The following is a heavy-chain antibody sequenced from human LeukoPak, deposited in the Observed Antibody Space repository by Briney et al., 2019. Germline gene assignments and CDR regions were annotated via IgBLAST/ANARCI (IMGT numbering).Heavy chain of an antibody. Sequence: SETLSLTCAVYGGSFSDYFWSWVRQPPGRGLEWIGYIYYSGSTNYNPSLKSRVTISVDTSKNQFSLKLSSVTAADTAVYYCARGGWYPESFQHWGQGALVTVSS. V-gene: IGHV4-59*01. D-gene: IGHD6-19*01. CDR3: ARGGWYPESFQH. CDR2: IYYSGST. CDR1: GGSFSDYF. J-gene: IGHJ1*01.